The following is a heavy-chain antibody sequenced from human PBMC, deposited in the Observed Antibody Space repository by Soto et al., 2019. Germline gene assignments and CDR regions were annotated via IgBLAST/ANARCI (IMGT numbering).Heavy chain of an antibody. Sequence: QVQLVQSGTEVKKPGASVKVSCKASGYIMTTYGVSWVRQAPGQGLECVGWISAYNDHTNYAQKFQGRVTMTTDTSTSTAYMELWSPRSDDTAVYYCARGTYFDYWGQGTLVTVSS. CDR2: ISAYNDHT. D-gene: IGHD1-1*01. V-gene: IGHV1-18*01. CDR3: ARGTYFDY. J-gene: IGHJ4*02. CDR1: GYIMTTYG.